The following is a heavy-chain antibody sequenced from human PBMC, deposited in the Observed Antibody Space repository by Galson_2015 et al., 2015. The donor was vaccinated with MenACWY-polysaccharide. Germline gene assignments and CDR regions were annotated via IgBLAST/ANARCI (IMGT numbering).Heavy chain of an antibody. D-gene: IGHD6-13*01. V-gene: IGHV3-30*02. CDR3: AKDKYSTSWNAFDY. CDR1: GFTFSSYA. Sequence: SLRLSCAASGFTFSSYAIHWVRQAPGKGLEWVAFVRYDGNNKHYADSVQGRFTISRDNSKNTLYLQMNSLRAEDTAVYYCAKDKYSTSWNAFDYWGQGTLVTVSS. CDR2: VRYDGNNK. J-gene: IGHJ4*02.